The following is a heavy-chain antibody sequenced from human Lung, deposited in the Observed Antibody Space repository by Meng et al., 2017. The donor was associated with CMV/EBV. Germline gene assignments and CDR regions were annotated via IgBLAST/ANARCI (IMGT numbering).Heavy chain of an antibody. CDR1: GFIFSKYV. V-gene: IGHV3-30*03. CDR2: LSSDGNTK. J-gene: IGHJ4*02. Sequence: GGSLRLXCAASGFIFSKYVMHWVRQAPGKGLEWVAALSSDGNTKYYGNSARGRFTMSRDNSQNTVYLDMQGLRPEDTALYYCARELKLRVNFDNLDQGTMVTVSS. CDR3: ARELKLRVNFDN. D-gene: IGHD6-6*01.